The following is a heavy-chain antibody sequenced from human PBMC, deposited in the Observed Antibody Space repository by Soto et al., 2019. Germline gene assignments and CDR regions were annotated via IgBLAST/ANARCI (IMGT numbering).Heavy chain of an antibody. CDR1: GGSFSGYY. J-gene: IGHJ6*03. V-gene: IGHV4-34*01. CDR3: ARGSTYYYGSGSYFRYYYYMEV. Sequence: SSETLSLTCAVYGGSFSGYYWSWIRQPPGKGLEWIGEINHSGSTNYNPSLKSRVTISVDTSKNQFSLKLSSVTAADTAVYYCARGSTYYYGSGSYFRYYYYMEVWGKGTTVTVSS. CDR2: INHSGST. D-gene: IGHD3-10*01.